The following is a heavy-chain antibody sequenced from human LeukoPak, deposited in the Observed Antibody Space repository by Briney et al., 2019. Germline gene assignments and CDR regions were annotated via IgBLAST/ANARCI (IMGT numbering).Heavy chain of an antibody. CDR1: GFTFSSYW. CDR2: IKQDGSEK. Sequence: GGSLRLSCAASGFTFSSYWMSWVRQAPGKGLEWVANIKQDGSEKYYVDSVKGRFTISRDNAKNSLYLQMNSLRAEDTAVYYCARDGEWELLSFDYWGQGTLVTVSS. J-gene: IGHJ4*02. V-gene: IGHV3-7*01. D-gene: IGHD1-26*01. CDR3: ARDGEWELLSFDY.